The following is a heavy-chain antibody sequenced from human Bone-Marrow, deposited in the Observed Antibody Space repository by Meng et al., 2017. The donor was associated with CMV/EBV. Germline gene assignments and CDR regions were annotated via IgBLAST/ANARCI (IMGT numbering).Heavy chain of an antibody. CDR2: IGTAGDT. V-gene: IGHV3-13*01. D-gene: IGHD3-10*01. Sequence: GGSLRLSCAASGFTFSSNDMHWVRQTTGKGLEWVLAIGTAGDTYYPGSVKGRFTISRENAKNSSYLQMNSLRVEGTAVYYCAKERRSSERTFDFWGQGTLVTVSS. CDR1: GFTFSSND. J-gene: IGHJ4*02. CDR3: AKERRSSERTFDF.